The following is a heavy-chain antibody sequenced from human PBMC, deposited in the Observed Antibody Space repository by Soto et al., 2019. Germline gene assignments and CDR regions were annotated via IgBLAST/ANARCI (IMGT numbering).Heavy chain of an antibody. D-gene: IGHD3-10*01. V-gene: IGHV4-39*01. CDR3: ATPYYYGSGSLFDY. CDR2: IYYSGST. Sequence: PSETLSLTCTVSGGSISSSSYYWGWIRQPPGKGLEWIGSIYYSGSTYYNPSLKSRVTISVDTSKNQFSLKLSSVTAADTAVYYCATPYYYGSGSLFDYWGQGTLVTVSS. J-gene: IGHJ4*02. CDR1: GGSISSSSYY.